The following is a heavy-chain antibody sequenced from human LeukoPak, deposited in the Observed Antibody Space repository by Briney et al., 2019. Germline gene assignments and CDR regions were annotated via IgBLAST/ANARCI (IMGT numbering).Heavy chain of an antibody. CDR1: GFTFSSYW. Sequence: PGGSLRLSCAASGFTFSSYWMSWVRQAPGKGLEWVANIKQDGSEKYYVDSVKGRFTISRDNAKNSLYLQMNGLKAEDTAVYYCARVPEAAAEAYWFDPWGQGTLVTVSS. CDR3: ARVPEAAAEAYWFDP. V-gene: IGHV3-7*01. D-gene: IGHD6-13*01. CDR2: IKQDGSEK. J-gene: IGHJ5*02.